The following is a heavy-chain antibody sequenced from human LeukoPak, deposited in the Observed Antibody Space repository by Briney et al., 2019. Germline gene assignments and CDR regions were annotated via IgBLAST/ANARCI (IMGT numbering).Heavy chain of an antibody. CDR3: ARARTLGHCSGGSCYNLLGFDS. Sequence: SETLSLTCTVSGGSISSHDWSWIRQPPGKGLEWIGYMYYSGSSEYNPSLKSGVTMSADMSKNQFSLKLSSVTAADTAVYYCARARTLGHCSGGSCYNLLGFDSWGQGALVTVSS. CDR2: MYYSGSS. D-gene: IGHD2-15*01. V-gene: IGHV4-59*11. J-gene: IGHJ4*02. CDR1: GGSISSHD.